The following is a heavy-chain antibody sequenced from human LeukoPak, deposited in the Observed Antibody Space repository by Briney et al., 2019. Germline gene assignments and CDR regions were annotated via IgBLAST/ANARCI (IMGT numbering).Heavy chain of an antibody. D-gene: IGHD6-13*01. V-gene: IGHV4-59*08. CDR1: RPSISSYY. CDR2: IFYRGSP. Sequence: PSQTLSLTCTVSRPSISSYYWSWVRQPPRKGLEWVGYIFYRGSPNYHPSLKSRGTISADTPNNQFSLNLSFVTAADTAVYYCARVGHIVAAGTYDLWGQGTLVTVSS. J-gene: IGHJ4*02. CDR3: ARVGHIVAAGTYDL.